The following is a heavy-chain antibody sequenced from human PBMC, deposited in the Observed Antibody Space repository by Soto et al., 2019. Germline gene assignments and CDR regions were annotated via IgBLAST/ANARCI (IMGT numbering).Heavy chain of an antibody. CDR2: IVVGSGNT. V-gene: IGHV1-58*01. D-gene: IGHD3-16*01. J-gene: IGHJ3*02. Sequence: SVKVSCKASGFTFTSSAVQWVRQDRGQRLEWIGWIVVGSGNTNYAQKFQERVTITRDMSTSTAYMELSSLRSEDTAVYYCAAAHRTYYDYVWGSLVFDIWGQGTMVTVSS. CDR3: AAAHRTYYDYVWGSLVFDI. CDR1: GFTFTSSA.